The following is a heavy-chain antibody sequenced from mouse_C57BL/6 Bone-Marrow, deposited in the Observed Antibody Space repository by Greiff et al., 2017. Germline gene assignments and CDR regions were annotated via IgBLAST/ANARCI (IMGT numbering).Heavy chain of an antibody. J-gene: IGHJ4*01. V-gene: IGHV1-42*01. CDR1: GYSFTGYY. CDR2: INPSDGGT. CDR3: GRPRPNYANSCAMDN. D-gene: IGHD2-1*01. Sequence: VQLQQSGPELVKPGASVKISCKASGYSFTGYYMNWVKQSPEQSLEWIGEINPSDGGTTYNQKFKAKATLTADKSSSTAYMQLKSLTSEDSAVYYRGRPRPNYANSCAMDNWGKGTSVTVSS.